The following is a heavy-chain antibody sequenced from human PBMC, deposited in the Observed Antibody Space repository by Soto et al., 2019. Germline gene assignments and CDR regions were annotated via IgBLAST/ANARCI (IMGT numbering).Heavy chain of an antibody. CDR3: ARGRDGDY. D-gene: IGHD6-6*01. V-gene: IGHV1-18*01. Sequence: QVHLVQSGAEVKKPGASVKVSCQGSGYAFTTYGITWVRQAPGQGLEWMGGISAHNGNTNYAQTLQGRVTVTRDTSPSTAYMELRRLRYDDTAVYYCARGRDGDYWGQGALVTVSS. J-gene: IGHJ4*02. CDR2: ISAHNGNT. CDR1: GYAFTTYG.